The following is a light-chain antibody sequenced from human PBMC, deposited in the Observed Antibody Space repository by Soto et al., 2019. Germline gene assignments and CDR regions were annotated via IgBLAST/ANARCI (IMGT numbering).Light chain of an antibody. CDR3: QQSYSTPVA. J-gene: IGKJ1*01. CDR1: QSISSY. CDR2: AAS. Sequence: DRVTITCRASQSISSYLNWYQQKPGKAPKLLIYAASSLQSGVPSRFSGSGSVTDFTLTISSLQPEDFATYYCQQSYSTPVAFGQGTKVEIK. V-gene: IGKV1-39*01.